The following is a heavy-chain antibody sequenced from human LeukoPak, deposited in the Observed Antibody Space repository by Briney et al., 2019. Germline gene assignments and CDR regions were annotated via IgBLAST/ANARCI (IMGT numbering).Heavy chain of an antibody. Sequence: GGSLRLSCVVSGLTFSDYAMSWVRQAPGKGLEWVSAISGSGGSTYYADSVKGRFTISRDNSKNTLYLQMNSLRAEDTAVYYCAKVVYYDILTGPIFDYWGQGTLVTVS. CDR1: GLTFSDYA. J-gene: IGHJ4*02. V-gene: IGHV3-23*01. CDR2: ISGSGGST. D-gene: IGHD3-9*01. CDR3: AKVVYYDILTGPIFDY.